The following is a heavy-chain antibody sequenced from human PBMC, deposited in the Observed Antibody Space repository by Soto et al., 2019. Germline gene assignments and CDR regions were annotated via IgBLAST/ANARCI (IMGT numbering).Heavy chain of an antibody. V-gene: IGHV3-13*04. CDR3: ARSSGGSGKLWNYYGMDV. D-gene: IGHD3-10*01. CDR1: GFTFSSYD. Sequence: GGSLRLSCAASGFTFSSYDMHWVRQATGKGLEWVSAIGTAGDTYYPDSVKGRFTISRDNAKNSLYLQMNSLRAEDTAVYYCARSSGGSGKLWNYYGMDVWGQGTTVTVSS. J-gene: IGHJ6*02. CDR2: IGTAGDT.